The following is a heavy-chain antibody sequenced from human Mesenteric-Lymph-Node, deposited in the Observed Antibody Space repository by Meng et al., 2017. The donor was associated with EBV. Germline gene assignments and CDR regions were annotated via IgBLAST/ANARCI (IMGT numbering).Heavy chain of an antibody. V-gene: IGHV4-61*01. CDR1: GDSVSSSNND. CDR2: IYFTGST. D-gene: IGHD4-11*01. CDR3: AREGTTVTRWFDP. Sequence: QGTAPGLVNPSQPLSLTCNAPGDSVSSSNNDWSWIRQSPGRGLELIGNIYFTGSTFYNPALKSRVTISGDTSKNQFSLKLTSVTAADTAVYYCAREGTTVTRWFDPWGPGTLVTVSS. J-gene: IGHJ5*02.